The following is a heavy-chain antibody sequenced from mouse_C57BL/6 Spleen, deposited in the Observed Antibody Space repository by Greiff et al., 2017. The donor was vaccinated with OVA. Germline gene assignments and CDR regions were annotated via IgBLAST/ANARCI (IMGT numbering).Heavy chain of an antibody. CDR1: GFTFSSYA. CDR3: ARDRPFAY. CDR2: ISDGGGYT. Sequence: EVQLVESGGGLVKPGGSLKLSCAASGFTFSSYAMSWVRQTPEKRLEWVGTISDGGGYTYYPDNVKGRVTISRDNAKNNLYLQMSHLKSEDTAMYYCARDRPFAYWGQGTLVTVSA. J-gene: IGHJ3*01. V-gene: IGHV5-4*01.